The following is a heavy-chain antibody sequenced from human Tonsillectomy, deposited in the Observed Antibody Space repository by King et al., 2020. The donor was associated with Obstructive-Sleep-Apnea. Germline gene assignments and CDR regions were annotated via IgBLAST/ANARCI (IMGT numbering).Heavy chain of an antibody. D-gene: IGHD1-14*01. CDR1: GFTFDDYG. J-gene: IGHJ4*02. CDR3: ARSKFLSFANLLDY. V-gene: IGHV3-20*01. Sequence: QLVQSGGGVVRPGGSLRLSCAASGFTFDDYGMSWVRQAPGKGLEWVAGINWNGGSTGYADSVKGRFTISRDNAKNSLYLQMNSLRAEDTALYHCARSKFLSFANLLDYWGQGTLVTVSS. CDR2: INWNGGST.